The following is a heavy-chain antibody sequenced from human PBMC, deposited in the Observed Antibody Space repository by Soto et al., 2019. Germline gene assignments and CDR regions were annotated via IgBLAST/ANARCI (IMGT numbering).Heavy chain of an antibody. CDR2: IYHSGST. D-gene: IGHD3-10*01. V-gene: IGHV4-30-2*01. J-gene: IGHJ4*02. CDR3: ARGLGGGSGSYYY. CDR1: GGSISSGGYS. Sequence: QLQLQESGSGLVKPSQTLSLTCAVSGGSISSGGYSWSWIRQPPGQGLEWIGYIYHSGSTYYNPSLKSRVTISVDRSKNQFSLKLSSVTAADTAVYYCARGLGGGSGSYYYWGQGTLVTVSS.